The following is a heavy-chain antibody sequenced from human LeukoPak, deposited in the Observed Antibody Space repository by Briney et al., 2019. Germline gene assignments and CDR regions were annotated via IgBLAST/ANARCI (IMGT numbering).Heavy chain of an antibody. CDR3: ARYQLLTSGDYYYYMDV. V-gene: IGHV3-30-3*01. CDR1: GFTFSSYA. D-gene: IGHD2-2*01. J-gene: IGHJ6*03. CDR2: ISYDGSNK. Sequence: GGSLRLSCAASGFTFSSYAMHWVRQAPGKGLEWVAVISYDGSNKYYADSVKGRFTISRDNAKNSLYLQMNSLRAEDTAVYYCARYQLLTSGDYYYYMDVWGKGTTVTVSS.